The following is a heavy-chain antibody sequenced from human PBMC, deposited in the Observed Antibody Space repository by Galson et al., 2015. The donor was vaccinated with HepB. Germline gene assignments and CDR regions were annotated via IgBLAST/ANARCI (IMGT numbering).Heavy chain of an antibody. CDR2: INEDGSEK. D-gene: IGHD3-10*01. J-gene: IGHJ4*02. CDR3: ARGSGSRY. Sequence: SLRLSCAGSGFTFKNYWMSWVRQAPGNGLEWVANINEDGSEKFYVGSVKGRFTISRDNAKNSVYLQMNSLRADDTAVYYCARGSGSRYWGRGTLVTVSS. CDR1: GFTFKNYW. V-gene: IGHV3-7*01.